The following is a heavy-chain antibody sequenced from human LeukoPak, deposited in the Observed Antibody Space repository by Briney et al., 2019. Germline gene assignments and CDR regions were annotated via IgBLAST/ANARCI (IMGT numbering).Heavy chain of an antibody. CDR3: AREPYYYDSSGYPHRPFDC. Sequence: ASVKVSCKASGYTFTSYGISWVRQAPGQGLEWMGWISAYNGNTNYAQKLQGRVTMTTDTSTSTAYMELRSLRSDDTAVYYCAREPYYYDSSGYPHRPFDCWGQGTLVTVSS. V-gene: IGHV1-18*01. D-gene: IGHD3-22*01. CDR2: ISAYNGNT. J-gene: IGHJ4*02. CDR1: GYTFTSYG.